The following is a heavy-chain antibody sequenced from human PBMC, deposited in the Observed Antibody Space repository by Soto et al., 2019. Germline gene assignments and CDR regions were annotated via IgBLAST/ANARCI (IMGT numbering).Heavy chain of an antibody. CDR3: AKCNCYGDY. V-gene: IGHV3-23*01. D-gene: IGHD2-15*01. CDR2: FSGGSGTT. CDR1: GFSLSTYG. J-gene: IGHJ4*02. Sequence: EVQLLESGGGLVQPGGSLRLSCAASGFSLSTYGVTWVRQAPGKGLEWVSGFSGGSGTTHYADSVKGRFSITRDNSKNTAHLEMNSLRVEDTAIYYCAKCNCYGDYWGQGILVTVSS.